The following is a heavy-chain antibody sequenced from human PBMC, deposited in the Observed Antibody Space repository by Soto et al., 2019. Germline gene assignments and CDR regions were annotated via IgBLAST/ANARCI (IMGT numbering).Heavy chain of an antibody. CDR2: IIPIFGTA. J-gene: IGHJ4*02. Sequence: SVKVSCKASGGTFSSYAISWVRQAPGQGLEWMGGIIPIFGTANYAQKFQGRVTITADESTSTAYMELSSLRSEDTAVDYCARVSNVDTAMVMGTYYCYYWGQRTMVTVSS. CDR1: GGTFSSYA. D-gene: IGHD5-18*01. V-gene: IGHV1-69*13. CDR3: ARVSNVDTAMVMGTYYCYY.